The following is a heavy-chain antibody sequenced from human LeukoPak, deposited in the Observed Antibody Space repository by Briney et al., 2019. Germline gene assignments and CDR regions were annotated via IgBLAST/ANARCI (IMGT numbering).Heavy chain of an antibody. J-gene: IGHJ4*02. D-gene: IGHD3-22*01. CDR3: ARFSNYYDSSVHYLDH. V-gene: IGHV3-21*04. CDR1: GFTFSSYS. CDR2: ISSSSSYI. Sequence: GGSLRLSCAASGFTFSSYSMNWVRQAPGKGLEWVSSISSSSSYIYYADSVKGRFTISRDNAKNSLYLQMNSLRAEDTAVYYCARFSNYYDSSVHYLDHWGQGTLVSVSS.